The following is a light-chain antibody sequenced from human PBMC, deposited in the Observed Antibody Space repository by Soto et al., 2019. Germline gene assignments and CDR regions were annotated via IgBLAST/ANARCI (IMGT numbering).Light chain of an antibody. CDR2: DND. Sequence: QSVLTQPPSVSAAPGQKVTISCCGSSSNIGNNYVFWYQQLPGTAPKLLIYDNDKRPSGIPDRFSGSKSGTSATLGITGLQTGDEADYYCATWDRSLSVGVFGGGTQLTVL. CDR1: SSNIGNNY. J-gene: IGLJ2*01. CDR3: ATWDRSLSVGV. V-gene: IGLV1-51*01.